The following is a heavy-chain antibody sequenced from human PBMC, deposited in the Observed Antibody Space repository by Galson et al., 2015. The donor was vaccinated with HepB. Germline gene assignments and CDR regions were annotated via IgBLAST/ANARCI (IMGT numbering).Heavy chain of an antibody. CDR2: MNPNSSNT. CDR3: ARGRSTSDVLRFLSHGWDWFDP. V-gene: IGHV1-8*01. D-gene: IGHD3-3*01. J-gene: IGHJ5*02. Sequence: SVKVSCKASGYTFTSYDINWVRQATGQGLEWMGWMNPNSSNTGYAQKFQGRVTMTRNTSISTAYMELSSLRSEDTAVYYCARGRSTSDVLRFLSHGWDWFDPWGQGTLVTVSS. CDR1: GYTFTSYD.